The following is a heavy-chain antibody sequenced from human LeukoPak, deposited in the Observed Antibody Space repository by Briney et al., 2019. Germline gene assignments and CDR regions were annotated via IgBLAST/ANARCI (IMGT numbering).Heavy chain of an antibody. V-gene: IGHV1-18*01. CDR2: ISAYNGNT. CDR1: GYTFTSYG. J-gene: IGHJ4*02. Sequence: GASVKVSCKASGYTFTSYGISWVRQAPGQGLEWMGWISAYNGNTNYAQKLQGRVTMTTDTSTSTAYMELRSLRSDDTAVYYCARDLIPEIAGATKPSFDYWGQGTLVTVSS. D-gene: IGHD1-26*01. CDR3: ARDLIPEIAGATKPSFDY.